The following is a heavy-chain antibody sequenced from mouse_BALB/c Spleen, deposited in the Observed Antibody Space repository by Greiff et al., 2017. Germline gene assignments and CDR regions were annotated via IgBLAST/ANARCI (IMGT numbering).Heavy chain of an antibody. CDR1: GFTFSSYG. CDR3: ARDRYGRGAMDY. V-gene: IGHV5-6-3*01. D-gene: IGHD2-10*02. CDR2: INSNGGST. Sequence: EVQGVESGGGLVQPGGSLKLSCAASGFTFSSYGMSWVRQTPDKRLELVATINSNGGSTYYPDSVKGRFTISRDNAKNTLYLQMSSLKSEDTAMYYCARDRYGRGAMDYWGQGTSVTVSS. J-gene: IGHJ4*01.